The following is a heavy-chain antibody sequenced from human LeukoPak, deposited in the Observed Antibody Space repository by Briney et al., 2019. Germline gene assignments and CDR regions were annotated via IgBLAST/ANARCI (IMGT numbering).Heavy chain of an antibody. CDR3: ARGSSRGPRDAFDF. V-gene: IGHV1-46*01. Sequence: GASVKVSCKASGYTLTSYYVHWVQQAPGQGLEWMGIISPSGASTSYAQKFQGRVTMTRDMSTSTVYMELSSLISEDTAVYYCARGSSRGPRDAFDFWGQGTMVTLSS. J-gene: IGHJ3*01. CDR1: GYTLTSYY. D-gene: IGHD2-15*01. CDR2: ISPSGAST.